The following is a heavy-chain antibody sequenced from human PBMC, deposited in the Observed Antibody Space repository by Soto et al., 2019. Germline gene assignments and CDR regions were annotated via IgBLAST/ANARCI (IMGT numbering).Heavy chain of an antibody. CDR1: GYTFTGYY. D-gene: IGHD2-2*02. CDR2: INPNSGGT. V-gene: IGHV1-2*04. CDR3: ARDRYRYFDY. J-gene: IGHJ4*02. Sequence: ASVKVSCKASGYTFTGYYMHWVRQAPGQGLEWMGWINPNSGGTNYAQKFQGWVTMTRDTSISTAYMELSRLRFDDTAVYYCARDRYRYFDYWGQGTLVTVSS.